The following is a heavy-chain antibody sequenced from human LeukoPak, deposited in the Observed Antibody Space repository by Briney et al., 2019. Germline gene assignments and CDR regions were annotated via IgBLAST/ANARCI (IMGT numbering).Heavy chain of an antibody. CDR1: GFTFSSYW. Sequence: GGSLRLSCAASGFTFSSYWMTWVRQAPGKGLEWVANIKRDGSETYYVDSVKGRFTISRDNAKNLLSLQMNSLRAEDTAVYYCLRHSGTYFDYWGQGTLVTVSS. CDR2: IKRDGSET. D-gene: IGHD1-26*01. J-gene: IGHJ4*02. V-gene: IGHV3-7*01. CDR3: LRHSGTYFDY.